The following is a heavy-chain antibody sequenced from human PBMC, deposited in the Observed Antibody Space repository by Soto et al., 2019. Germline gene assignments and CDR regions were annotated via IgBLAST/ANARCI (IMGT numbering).Heavy chain of an antibody. J-gene: IGHJ4*02. Sequence: GGALRLSCSASRFTFSSSAMSWGPKAAGKGLEWVSAISGGGGSTYNADSVKGRFTISRDNSKNTLYLQMNSLRAGDTAVYYCARPNLYCSSTSCYDYWGQGTLVTVSS. CDR2: ISGGGGST. V-gene: IGHV3-23*01. CDR3: ARPNLYCSSTSCYDY. CDR1: RFTFSSSA. D-gene: IGHD2-2*01.